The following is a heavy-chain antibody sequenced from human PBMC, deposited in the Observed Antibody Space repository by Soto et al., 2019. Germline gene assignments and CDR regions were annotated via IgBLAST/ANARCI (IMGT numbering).Heavy chain of an antibody. CDR3: ARDTPDYGGNSRPWFDP. D-gene: IGHD4-17*01. V-gene: IGHV1-18*01. CDR1: GYTFTSYG. Sequence: QVQLVQSGAEVKKPGASVKVSCKASGYTFTSYGISWVRQAPGQGLEWKGWISAYNGNTNYAQKLQGRVTMTTDTSTSTAYMELRSLRSDDTAVYYCARDTPDYGGNSRPWFDPWGQGTLVTVSS. J-gene: IGHJ5*02. CDR2: ISAYNGNT.